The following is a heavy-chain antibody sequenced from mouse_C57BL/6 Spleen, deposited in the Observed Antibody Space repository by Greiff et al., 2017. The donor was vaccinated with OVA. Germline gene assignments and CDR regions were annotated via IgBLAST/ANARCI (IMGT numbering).Heavy chain of an antibody. CDR3: ARGDSDCAY. J-gene: IGHJ3*01. V-gene: IGHV1-69*01. Sequence: QVQLQQPGAELVMPGASVKLSCKASGYTFTSYWMHWVKQRPGQGLEWIGEIDPSDSYTNYNQKFKGKSTLTVDKSSSTAYMQLSSLTSEDSAVYYCARGDSDCAYWGQGTLVTVSA. D-gene: IGHD2-12*01. CDR1: GYTFTSYW. CDR2: IDPSDSYT.